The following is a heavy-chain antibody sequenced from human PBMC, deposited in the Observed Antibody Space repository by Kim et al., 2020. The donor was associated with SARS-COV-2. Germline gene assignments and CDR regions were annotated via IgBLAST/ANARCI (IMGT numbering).Heavy chain of an antibody. J-gene: IGHJ5*02. V-gene: IGHV4-31*03. Sequence: SETLSLTCTVSGGSISSGGYYWSWIRQHPGKGLEWIGYIYYSGSTYYNPSLKSRVTISVDTSKNQFSLKLSSVTAADTAVYYCAREGGIEMATITGENWFDPWGQGTLVTVSS. CDR3: AREGGIEMATITGENWFDP. CDR1: GGSISSGGYY. CDR2: IYYSGST. D-gene: IGHD5-12*01.